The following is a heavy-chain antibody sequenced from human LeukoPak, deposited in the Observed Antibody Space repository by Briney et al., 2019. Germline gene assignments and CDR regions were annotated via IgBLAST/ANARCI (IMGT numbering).Heavy chain of an antibody. CDR2: TSSSDAGT. V-gene: IGHV3-23*01. D-gene: IGHD6-13*01. CDR3: AKSFGPVIAAAGTGAD. J-gene: IGHJ4*02. Sequence: GGSLRLSCAASGFALSSYAMSWVRQAPGKGLEWVSATSSSDAGTYHAESVRGRFTISRDNSKNTLYLQMNSLRADDAAVYYCAKSFGPVIAAAGTGADWGQGTLVTVSS. CDR1: GFALSSYA.